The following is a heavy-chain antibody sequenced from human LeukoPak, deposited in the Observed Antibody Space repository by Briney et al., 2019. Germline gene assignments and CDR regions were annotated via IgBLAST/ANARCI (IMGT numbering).Heavy chain of an antibody. CDR1: GDSISSGNFS. CDR2: GYYSGNT. J-gene: IGHJ4*02. CDR3: ARHGSGGLFDY. Sequence: SQTLSLTCAVSGDSISSGNFSWSWIRQPPGKGLEWIGYGYYSGNTNYNPSLKSRVTISLDTSKNQFSLRLSSVTAADTAVYYCARHGSGGLFDYWGQGTLVTVSS. V-gene: IGHV4-30-4*07. D-gene: IGHD3-3*01.